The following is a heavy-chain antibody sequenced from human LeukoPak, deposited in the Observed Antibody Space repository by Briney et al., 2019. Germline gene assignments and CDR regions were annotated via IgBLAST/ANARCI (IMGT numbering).Heavy chain of an antibody. CDR1: GGSISSGGYY. J-gene: IGHJ5*02. CDR3: ARQRYYYDSSNWFDP. D-gene: IGHD3-22*01. V-gene: IGHV4-61*08. Sequence: SETLSLTCTVSGGSISSGGYYWSWIRQPPGKGLEWIGYIYYSGSTNYNPSLKSRVTISVDTSKNQFSLKLSSVTAADTAVYYCARQRYYYDSSNWFDPWGQGTLVTVSS. CDR2: IYYSGST.